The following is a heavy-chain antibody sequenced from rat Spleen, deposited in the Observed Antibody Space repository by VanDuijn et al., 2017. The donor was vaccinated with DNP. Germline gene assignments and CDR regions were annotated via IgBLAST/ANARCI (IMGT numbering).Heavy chain of an antibody. V-gene: IGHV5S23*01. CDR1: GFTFSNYG. J-gene: IGHJ4*01. Sequence: EVQLVESGGGLVQPGRSLKLSCAASGFTFSNYGMAWVRQAPTKGLEWVASISTSGTRTYYPDSVKGRFTISRDNAKSSLYLQMDSLRSEDTATYYCARHPAMDAWGQGTSVTVSS. CDR3: ARHPAMDA. CDR2: ISTSGTRT.